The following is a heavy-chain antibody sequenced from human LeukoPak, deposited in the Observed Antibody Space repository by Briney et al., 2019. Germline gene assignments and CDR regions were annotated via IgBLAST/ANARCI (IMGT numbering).Heavy chain of an antibody. CDR3: AIGSRTKGSFYYYGLDV. J-gene: IGHJ6*02. CDR1: GFTFSSYS. CDR2: ISYGGSSN. Sequence: GRSLRLSCAASGFTFSSYSMHWVRQAPGKGPEWVAVISYGGSSNYYADSVRGRFTISRDNSRNTLYLQMNTLRAGDTAVYYCAIGSRTKGSFYYYGLDVWGQGTTVTVSS. V-gene: IGHV3-30*03. D-gene: IGHD1-7*01.